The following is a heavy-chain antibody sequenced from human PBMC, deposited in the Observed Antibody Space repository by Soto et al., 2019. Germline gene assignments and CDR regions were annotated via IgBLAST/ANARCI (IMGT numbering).Heavy chain of an antibody. V-gene: IGHV3-49*04. Sequence: PGGSLRLSGTPAGFTLDDYAMTWARQAPGKGREWVGFIGPKGYGGTTEYASSVKGRFTISRDDFKSIAYLQMNSLKTEHTPVYYCTSAPHNWCYDCFGYRGQGT. CDR3: TSAPHNWCYDCFGY. D-gene: IGHD2-2*01. J-gene: IGHJ4*02. CDR2: IGPKGYGGTT. CDR1: GFTLDDYA.